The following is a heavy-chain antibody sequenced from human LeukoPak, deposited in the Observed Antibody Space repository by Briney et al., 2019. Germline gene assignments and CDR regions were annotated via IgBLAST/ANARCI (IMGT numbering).Heavy chain of an antibody. D-gene: IGHD3-10*02. CDR3: AELGITMIGGV. V-gene: IGHV3-23*01. Sequence: PGGSLRLSCAASGFTFRSFAMSWVRQAPGKGLEWVSAISDSGISTYFADSVKGRFTTSRDNAKNSLYLQMNSLRAEDTAVYFCAELGITMIGGVWGKGTTVTISS. CDR1: GFTFRSFA. CDR2: ISDSGIST. J-gene: IGHJ6*04.